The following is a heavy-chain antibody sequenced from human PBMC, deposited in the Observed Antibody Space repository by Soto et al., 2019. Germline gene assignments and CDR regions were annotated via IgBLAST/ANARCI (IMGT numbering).Heavy chain of an antibody. J-gene: IGHJ4*02. CDR3: ARIGGGGDMDY. CDR1: GGSISSYY. CDR2: IYYSGST. V-gene: IGHV4-59*12. Sequence: SETLSLTCTVSGGSISSYYWSWIRQPPGKRLEWIGYIYYSGSTNYNPSLKSRVTISVDTSKNQFSLKLSSVTAVDTAVYYCARIGGGGDMDYWGQGTLVTVSS. D-gene: IGHD3-16*01.